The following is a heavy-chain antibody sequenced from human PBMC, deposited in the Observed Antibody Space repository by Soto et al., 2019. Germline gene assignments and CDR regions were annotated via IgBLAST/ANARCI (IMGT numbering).Heavy chain of an antibody. CDR3: ARGGVKGTTSRGQVYN. Sequence: VQVVESGGGLVKPGGSLRLSCVASGFTFSDYYMSWIRQAPGKGLEWVSFISSRGDSTKYADSVKGRFTISRDNAKNSLYLQLNSLRAEDTAVYYCARGGVKGTTSRGQVYNWGQGTRVTVSS. V-gene: IGHV3-11*06. D-gene: IGHD1-7*01. CDR2: ISSRGDST. J-gene: IGHJ4*02. CDR1: GFTFSDYY.